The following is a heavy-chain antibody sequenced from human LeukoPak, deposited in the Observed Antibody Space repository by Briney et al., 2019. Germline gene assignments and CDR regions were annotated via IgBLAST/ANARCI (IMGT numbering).Heavy chain of an antibody. D-gene: IGHD6-19*01. Sequence: SETLSLTCTVSGGSISSSSYYWGWIRQPPGKGLEWIGSIYYSGSTYYNPSLKSRVTISVDTSKNQFSLKLSSVTAADTAVYYCARHGSGWTLDYWGQGTLVTVSS. V-gene: IGHV4-39*01. CDR1: GGSISSSSYY. J-gene: IGHJ4*02. CDR2: IYYSGST. CDR3: ARHGSGWTLDY.